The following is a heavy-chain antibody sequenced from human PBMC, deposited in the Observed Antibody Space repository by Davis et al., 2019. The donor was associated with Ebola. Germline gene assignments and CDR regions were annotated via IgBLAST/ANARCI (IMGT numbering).Heavy chain of an antibody. CDR2: MYDRGTT. D-gene: IGHD5-12*01. CDR1: GGSINFHY. CDR3: ARGVPGGSRYDS. V-gene: IGHV4-59*11. Sequence: MPSETLSLTCTVSGGSINFHYWSWIRQPPGKGLEWIGDMYDRGTTNYDPSLESRVTISVDTSKNQFSLKLSSVTAADTAVYYCARGVPGGSRYDSWGQGILVTVSS. J-gene: IGHJ4*02.